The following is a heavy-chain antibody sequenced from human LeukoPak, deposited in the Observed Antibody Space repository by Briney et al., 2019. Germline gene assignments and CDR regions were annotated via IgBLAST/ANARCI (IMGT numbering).Heavy chain of an antibody. J-gene: IGHJ3*02. Sequence: SETLSLTCTVSGGSISSSSYYWGWIRQPPGKGLEWIGSIYYSGSTYYNPSLKSRVTISVDTSKNQFSLKLSSVTAADTAVYYCARLYYDFWSGSFRAFDIWGQGTMVTVSS. CDR3: ARLYYDFWSGSFRAFDI. CDR1: GGSISSSSYY. CDR2: IYYSGST. V-gene: IGHV4-39*01. D-gene: IGHD3-3*01.